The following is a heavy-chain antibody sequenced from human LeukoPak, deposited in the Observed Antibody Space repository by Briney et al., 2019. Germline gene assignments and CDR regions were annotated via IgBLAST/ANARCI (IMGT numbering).Heavy chain of an antibody. CDR1: GFTVSSNY. CDR3: TQIKWDRWRG. V-gene: IGHV3-21*01. Sequence: PGGSLRLSCAASGFTVSSNYMTWVRQVPGKGLEWVSSISSSSSYIYYADSVKGRFTISRDNTKKSLYLQMDNLRDEDTAVYYCTQIKWDRWRGWGQGTLVTVSS. CDR2: ISSSSSYI. J-gene: IGHJ4*02. D-gene: IGHD1-1*01.